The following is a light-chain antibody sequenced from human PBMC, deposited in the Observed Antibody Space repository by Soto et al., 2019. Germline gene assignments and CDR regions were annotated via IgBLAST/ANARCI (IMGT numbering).Light chain of an antibody. CDR2: GAS. CDR3: QQYGRSPLT. Sequence: EIVLTQSPGTLSLSPGERATLSCRASQSVSSNYLAWYQQLPAQPPRLFIYGASSRATGIPDRFSGRGSRTDFTLTISRLEHDDVSVYCCQQYGRSPLTCGGGTKVDIK. CDR1: QSVSSNY. J-gene: IGKJ4*01. V-gene: IGKV3-20*01.